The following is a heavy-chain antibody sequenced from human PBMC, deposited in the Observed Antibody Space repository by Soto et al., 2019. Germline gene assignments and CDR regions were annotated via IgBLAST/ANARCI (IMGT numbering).Heavy chain of an antibody. D-gene: IGHD3-9*01. CDR1: GYTLTELS. J-gene: IGHJ4*02. Sequence: ASVKVSCKVSGYTLTELSMHWVRQAPGKGLEWMGGFDPEDGETIYAQKFQGRVTMTEDTSTDTAYMELSSLRSEDTAVYYCVILTTLGYYFDYWGQGTLVTVSS. V-gene: IGHV1-24*01. CDR2: FDPEDGET. CDR3: VILTTLGYYFDY.